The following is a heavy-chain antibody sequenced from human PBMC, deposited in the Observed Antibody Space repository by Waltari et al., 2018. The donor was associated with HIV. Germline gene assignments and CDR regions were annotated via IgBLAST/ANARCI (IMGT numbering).Heavy chain of an antibody. CDR2: INAGNGKT. D-gene: IGHD6-13*01. V-gene: IGHV1-3*01. J-gene: IGHJ6*02. CDR3: AMSLGVSSAGTPLDV. CDR1: GYTFTDYA. Sequence: QFQLVQSGAEVRKPGASVKVSCKASGYTFTDYAMHWVRQAPGQRLEWMGRINAGNGKTKYSQKLQGRVTITRDTSASTAYMELSSLRSQDTAVYYCAMSLGVSSAGTPLDVWGQGTTVTVSS.